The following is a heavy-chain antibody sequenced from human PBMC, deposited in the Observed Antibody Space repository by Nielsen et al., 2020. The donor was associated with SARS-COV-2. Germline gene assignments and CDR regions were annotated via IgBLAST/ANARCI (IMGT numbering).Heavy chain of an antibody. J-gene: IGHJ4*02. CDR1: GFTFSDYY. CDR2: ISSSGSTI. V-gene: IGHV3-11*04. D-gene: IGHD3-10*01. Sequence: GGSLRLSCAASGFTFSDYYMSWIRQAPGKGLEWVSYISSSGSTIYYADSVKGRFTIPRDNAKNSLYLQMNSLRAEDTAVYYCAREGRLLLWFGELLAPPDYWGQGTLVTVSS. CDR3: AREGRLLLWFGELLAPPDY.